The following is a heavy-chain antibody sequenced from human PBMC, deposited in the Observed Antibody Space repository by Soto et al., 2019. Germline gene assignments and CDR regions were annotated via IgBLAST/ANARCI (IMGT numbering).Heavy chain of an antibody. V-gene: IGHV5-51*01. Sequence: VQPQKICRRGSVDRFTTYWIAWVRQMPGKGLEWMGIIYLGDSATRYSPSFQGQVTISADKSISTAFLQWSSLKASDTAMYYCASSGYRSRVDYWGQGTLVTVSS. D-gene: IGHD6-19*01. CDR2: IYLGDSAT. J-gene: IGHJ4*02. CDR1: VDRFTTYW. CDR3: ASSGYRSRVDY.